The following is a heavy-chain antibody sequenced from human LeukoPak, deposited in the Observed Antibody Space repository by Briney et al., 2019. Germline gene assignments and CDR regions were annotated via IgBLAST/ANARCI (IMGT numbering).Heavy chain of an antibody. D-gene: IGHD2-2*01. V-gene: IGHV3-21*01. CDR2: ISSSSSYI. CDR3: ARGGIVVVPAAIGIMDV. J-gene: IGHJ6*03. CDR1: GFTFSSYS. Sequence: GGSLRLSCAASGFTFSSYSMNWVRQAPGKGLEWVSSISSSSSYIYYADSVKGRFTISRDNAKNSLYLQMNSLRAEDTAVYYCARGGIVVVPAAIGIMDVWGKGTTVTASS.